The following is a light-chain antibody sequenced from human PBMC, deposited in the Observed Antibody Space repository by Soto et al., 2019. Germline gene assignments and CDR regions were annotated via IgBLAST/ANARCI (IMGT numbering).Light chain of an antibody. V-gene: IGKV1-39*01. J-gene: IGKJ3*01. CDR2: DAA. CDR1: QSINSY. CDR3: QQTSSAPFT. Sequence: DIQMTQSPYSLAAALGARVTIACRASQSINSYLNWYQQKPGKAPKLLIFDAASLQSGVPSRFSGGGSRTDFTLTITSLQPEDFATYYCQQTSSAPFTFGPGTKVDIK.